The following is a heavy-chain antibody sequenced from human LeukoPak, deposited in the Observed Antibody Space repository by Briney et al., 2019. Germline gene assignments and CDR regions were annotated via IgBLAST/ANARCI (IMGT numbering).Heavy chain of an antibody. Sequence: ASVKVSCKASGYTFTGYYMHWVRQAPGQGLEWMGWINPNSGGTNYAQKFQGRVTMTRDTSISTAYMELSRLRSDDTAVYYCARAALDGSGSYYTLFDYWGQGTLVTVSS. CDR1: GYTFTGYY. J-gene: IGHJ4*02. V-gene: IGHV1-2*02. D-gene: IGHD3-10*01. CDR2: INPNSGGT. CDR3: ARAALDGSGSYYTLFDY.